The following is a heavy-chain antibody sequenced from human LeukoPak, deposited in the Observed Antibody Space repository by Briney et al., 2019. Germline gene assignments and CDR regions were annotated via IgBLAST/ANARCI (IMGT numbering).Heavy chain of an antibody. CDR1: GYTFTSYA. CDR2: INAGNGNT. V-gene: IGHV1-3*01. J-gene: IGHJ6*02. CDR3: ARVPYDFWTKYYYYGMDV. Sequence: GASVKVSCKASGYTFTSYAVHWVRQAPGQRLEWMGWINAGNGNTKYSQKFQGRVTITRDTSASTAYMELSSLRSEDTAVYHCARVPYDFWTKYYYYGMDVWGQGTTVTVSS. D-gene: IGHD3-3*01.